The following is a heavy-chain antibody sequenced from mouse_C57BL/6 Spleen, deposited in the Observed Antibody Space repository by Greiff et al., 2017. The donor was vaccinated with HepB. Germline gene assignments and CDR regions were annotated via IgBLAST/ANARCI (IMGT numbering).Heavy chain of an antibody. CDR1: GYAFSSYW. Sequence: VQLQQSGAELVKPGASVKISCKASGYAFSSYWMNWVKQRPGKGLEWIGQIYPGDGDTNYNGKFKGKATLTADKSSSTAYMQLSSLTSEDSAVYFCARRGDSSGYGYWGQGTTLTVSS. D-gene: IGHD3-2*02. J-gene: IGHJ2*01. CDR2: IYPGDGDT. V-gene: IGHV1-80*01. CDR3: ARRGDSSGYGY.